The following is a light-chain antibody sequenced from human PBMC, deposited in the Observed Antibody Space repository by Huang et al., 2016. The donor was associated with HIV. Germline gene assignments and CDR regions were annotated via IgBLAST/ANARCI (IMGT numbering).Light chain of an antibody. J-gene: IGKJ2*01. V-gene: IGKV3-20*01. Sequence: EIVLTQSPGTLSLSPGERATLSCRASQSVSSSYLAGYQQKPGQTPRLLIYGASSRATGVPDRFSGSGSETDFTLTISRLEPEDFAVYYCQQYGSSPPYTFGQGTKLEIK. CDR2: GAS. CDR3: QQYGSSPPYT. CDR1: QSVSSSY.